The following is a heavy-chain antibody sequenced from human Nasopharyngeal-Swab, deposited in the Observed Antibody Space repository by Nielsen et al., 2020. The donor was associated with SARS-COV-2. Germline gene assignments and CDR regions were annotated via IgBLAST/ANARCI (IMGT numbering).Heavy chain of an antibody. CDR2: ISYDGSNK. Sequence: GESLKISCAASGFTFSSYGMHWVRQAPGKGLEWVAVISYDGSNKYYADSVKGRLTISRDNSKNTLYLQMNSLRAEDTAVYYCAKEGGYCSSTSCYYYYGMDVWGQGTTVTVSS. V-gene: IGHV3-30*18. J-gene: IGHJ6*02. CDR3: AKEGGYCSSTSCYYYYGMDV. D-gene: IGHD2-2*01. CDR1: GFTFSSYG.